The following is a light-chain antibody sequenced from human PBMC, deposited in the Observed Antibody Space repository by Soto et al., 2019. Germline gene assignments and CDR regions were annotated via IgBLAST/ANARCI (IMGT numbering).Light chain of an antibody. Sequence: EIVLTQSPATLSLSPGERATLSCRASQSVSSYLAWYQQKPGQAPRLLIYDASNRATGIPARFSGSGSGTDFTLTISSLEPEDFAVYYCQQRNLWPRTFGQGTNVEIK. CDR1: QSVSSY. CDR3: QQRNLWPRT. J-gene: IGKJ1*01. CDR2: DAS. V-gene: IGKV3-11*01.